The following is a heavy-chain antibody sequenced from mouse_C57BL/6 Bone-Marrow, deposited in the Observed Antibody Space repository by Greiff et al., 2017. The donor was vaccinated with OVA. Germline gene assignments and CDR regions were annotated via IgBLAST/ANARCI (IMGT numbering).Heavy chain of an antibody. Sequence: EVHLVESGGGLVKPGGSLKLSCAASGFTFSSYAMSWVRQTPEKRLEWVATISDGGSYTYYPDNVKGRFTISRDNAKNNLYLQMSHLKSEDTAMYYCARAYSNSYAMDYWGQGTSVTVSS. CDR2: ISDGGSYT. J-gene: IGHJ4*01. CDR1: GFTFSSYA. D-gene: IGHD2-5*01. V-gene: IGHV5-4*01. CDR3: ARAYSNSYAMDY.